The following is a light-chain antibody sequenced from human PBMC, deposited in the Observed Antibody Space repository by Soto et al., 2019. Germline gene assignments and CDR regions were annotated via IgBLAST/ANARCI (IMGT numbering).Light chain of an antibody. J-gene: IGLJ2*01. CDR3: SSYTSSSTLVV. CDR2: DVS. CDR1: SSDVGGYNY. V-gene: IGLV2-14*01. Sequence: QSALTQPASVSGSPGQSITISCTGTSSDVGGYNYVSWYQQHPGKAPKLMIYDVSNRPTGVSNRFSGSKSGNTASLTIFGLQAEDEADYSCSSYTSSSTLVVFGGGTKLTVL.